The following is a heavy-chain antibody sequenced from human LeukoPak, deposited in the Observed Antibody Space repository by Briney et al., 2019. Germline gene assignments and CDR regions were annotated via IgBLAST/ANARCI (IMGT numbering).Heavy chain of an antibody. Sequence: NPSETLSLTCAVYGGSFSGYYWSWIRQPPGKGLEWIGEINHSGSTNYNPSLKSRVTISVDTSKNQFSLNLSSVTAADTAVYYCARRSGWFDPWGQGTLVTVSS. CDR1: GGSFSGYY. J-gene: IGHJ5*02. CDR3: ARRSGWFDP. CDR2: INHSGST. V-gene: IGHV4-34*01. D-gene: IGHD3-10*01.